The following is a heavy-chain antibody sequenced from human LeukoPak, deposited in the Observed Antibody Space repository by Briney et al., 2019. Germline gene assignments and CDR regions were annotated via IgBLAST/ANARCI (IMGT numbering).Heavy chain of an antibody. CDR3: AKDPARNYYDSSGYGRIDY. Sequence: GGSLILSCAASGFTFSSYAMSWVRQAPGKGLEWVSAISGSGGSTYYADSVKGRFTISRDNSKNTLYLQMNSLRAEDTAVYYCAKDPARNYYDSSGYGRIDYWGQGTLVTVSS. CDR2: ISGSGGST. V-gene: IGHV3-23*01. CDR1: GFTFSSYA. D-gene: IGHD3-22*01. J-gene: IGHJ4*02.